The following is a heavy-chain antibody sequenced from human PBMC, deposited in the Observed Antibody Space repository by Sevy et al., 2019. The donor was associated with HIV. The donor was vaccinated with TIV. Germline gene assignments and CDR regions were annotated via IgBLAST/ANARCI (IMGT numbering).Heavy chain of an antibody. CDR3: ARGLGGYSYGSLDY. D-gene: IGHD5-18*01. Sequence: SETLSFTCTVSGGSISSGSYYWSWIRQPAGKGLEWIGRIYTSGSTNYNPSLKSRVTISVDTSKNQFSLKLSSVTAADTAVYYCARGLGGYSYGSLDYWGQGTLVTVSS. CDR2: IYTSGST. CDR1: GGSISSGSYY. V-gene: IGHV4-61*02. J-gene: IGHJ4*02.